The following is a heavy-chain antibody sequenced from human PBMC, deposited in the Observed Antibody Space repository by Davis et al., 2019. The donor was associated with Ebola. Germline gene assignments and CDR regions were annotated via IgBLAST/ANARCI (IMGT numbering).Heavy chain of an antibody. CDR2: ISTYNGYT. CDR1: GYIFGSYG. Sequence: ASVKVSCKASGYIFGSYGISWVRQAPGQGLEWMGWISTYNGYTYYAQKFQGRVTMTTDTSTRTAYMELRSLRSDDTAVYYCARVPDSGGHYYYFDYWGQGTLVTVPS. CDR3: ARVPDSGGHYYYFDY. D-gene: IGHD4-23*01. V-gene: IGHV1-18*04. J-gene: IGHJ4*02.